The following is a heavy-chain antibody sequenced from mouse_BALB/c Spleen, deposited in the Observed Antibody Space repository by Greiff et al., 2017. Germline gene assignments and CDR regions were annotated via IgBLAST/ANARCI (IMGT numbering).Heavy chain of an antibody. V-gene: IGHV1-9*01. CDR3: ARWALGYGYAMDY. J-gene: IGHJ4*01. CDR1: GYTFSSYW. CDR2: ILPGSGST. Sequence: QVQLQQSGAELMKPGASVKISCKATGYTFSSYWIEWVKQRPGHGLEWIGEILPGSGSTTYNEKFKGKATFTADTSSNTAYLQLSSLTSEDSAVYYCARWALGYGYAMDYWGQGTSVTVSS. D-gene: IGHD1-1*02.